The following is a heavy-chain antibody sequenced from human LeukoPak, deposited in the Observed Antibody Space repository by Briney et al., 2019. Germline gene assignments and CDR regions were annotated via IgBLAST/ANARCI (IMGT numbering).Heavy chain of an antibody. Sequence: SETLSLTCAVYGVSFSGYYWSWIRQPPGKGLEWIGEINHSGSTNYNPSLESRVTISVDTSKNQFSLKLTSVTAADTAVYYCARVRIGYCSGGNCYSWGHNWFDPWGQGTLVTVSS. J-gene: IGHJ5*02. D-gene: IGHD2-15*01. CDR3: ARVRIGYCSGGNCYSWGHNWFDP. CDR2: INHSGST. V-gene: IGHV4-34*01. CDR1: GVSFSGYY.